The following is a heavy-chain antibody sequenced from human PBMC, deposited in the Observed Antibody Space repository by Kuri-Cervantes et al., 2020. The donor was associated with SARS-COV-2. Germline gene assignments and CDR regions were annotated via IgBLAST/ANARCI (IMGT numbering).Heavy chain of an antibody. CDR1: GFTFSSYW. V-gene: IGHV3-7*01. J-gene: IGHJ4*02. Sequence: GESLKISCAASGFTFSSYWMSWVRQAPGKGLEWVANIKQDGSEKYYADSVKGRFTISRDNAKNSLYLQMNSLRAEDTAVYYCARDQSGIAAAGTNDYWGQGTLVTVSS. CDR2: IKQDGSEK. D-gene: IGHD6-13*01. CDR3: ARDQSGIAAAGTNDY.